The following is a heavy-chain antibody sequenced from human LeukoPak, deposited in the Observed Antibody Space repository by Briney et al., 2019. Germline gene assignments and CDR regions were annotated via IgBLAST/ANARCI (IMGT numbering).Heavy chain of an antibody. D-gene: IGHD3-22*01. Sequence: PGGSLRLSCAASGFTFSTYSMHWVRQAPGRGLVWVSLITSNGSSTSYTDSVKGRFTISRDNAKNTLYLQMNSLTAEDTAVYYCARDRGYVPDYWGQGTLVTVSS. CDR3: ARDRGYVPDY. V-gene: IGHV3-74*01. J-gene: IGHJ4*02. CDR2: ITSNGSST. CDR1: GFTFSTYS.